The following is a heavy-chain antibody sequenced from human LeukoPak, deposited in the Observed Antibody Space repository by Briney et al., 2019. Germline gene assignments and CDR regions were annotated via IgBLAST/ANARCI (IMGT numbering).Heavy chain of an antibody. D-gene: IGHD2-2*01. V-gene: IGHV3-23*01. CDR2: FGGSGGTT. CDR3: ARYCSSISCYSAYYGMDV. J-gene: IGHJ6*04. CDR1: GFTFSTYG. Sequence: PGGSLRLSCAASGFTFSTYGMIWLRQAPGEGLEWVSSFGGSGGTTYYADSVKGRFTISRDNSKSALYLQMNSLRAEDTAVYYCARYCSSISCYSAYYGMDVWGKGTTVTVSS.